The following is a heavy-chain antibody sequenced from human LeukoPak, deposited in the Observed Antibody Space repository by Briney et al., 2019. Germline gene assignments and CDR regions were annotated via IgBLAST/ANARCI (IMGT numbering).Heavy chain of an antibody. J-gene: IGHJ4*02. CDR2: IQQDGSEI. CDR1: GGSFSGYY. V-gene: IGHV3-7*01. CDR3: ARDKVVGATYFDY. Sequence: ETLSLTCAVYGGSFSGYYWSWVRQAPGKGLEWVANIQQDGSEIYYVDSVKGRFTISRDNAKNSPYLQMNSLRAEDTAVYYCARDKVVGATYFDYWGQGTLVTVSS. D-gene: IGHD1-26*01.